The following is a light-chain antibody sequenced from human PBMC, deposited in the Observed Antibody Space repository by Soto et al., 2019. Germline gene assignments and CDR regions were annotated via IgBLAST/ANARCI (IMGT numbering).Light chain of an antibody. V-gene: IGLV2-14*01. CDR2: DVS. CDR3: GSYATSNTRQIV. J-gene: IGLJ1*01. CDR1: SSDVGGYNY. Sequence: QSVLTQPASVSGSPGQSITISCTGTSSDVGGYNYVSWYQQHPGKAPKFMIYDVSNRPSGVSNRFSGSKSGNTASLTISGLQAEDEADYYCGSYATSNTRQIVFGTGTKVTDL.